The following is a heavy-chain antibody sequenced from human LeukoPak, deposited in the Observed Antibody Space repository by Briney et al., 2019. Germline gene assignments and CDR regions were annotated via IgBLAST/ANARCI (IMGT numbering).Heavy chain of an antibody. D-gene: IGHD3-22*01. J-gene: IGHJ4*02. Sequence: GGSLRLSCAASGFTFSNAWMSWVRQAPGKGLEWVGRIKSKTDGGTTDYAAPVKGRFTISRDDSKNTLYLQMNSLKTEDTAVYYCTTDEVAMIVVAAHDYWGQGTLVTVSS. V-gene: IGHV3-15*01. CDR1: GFTFSNAW. CDR2: IKSKTDGGTT. CDR3: TTDEVAMIVVAAHDY.